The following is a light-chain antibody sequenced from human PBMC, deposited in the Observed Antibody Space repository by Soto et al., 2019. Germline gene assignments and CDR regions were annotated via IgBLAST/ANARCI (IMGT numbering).Light chain of an antibody. Sequence: EIVMTQSPATLSVSPGERATLSCRASQSVSSNLAWYQQTPGQAPRLLIYGASTRVPGVPARFSGSGSGTEFTLTISSLQSEDFEVYYCQQYSNWPLVFGQGTKVEFQ. J-gene: IGKJ1*01. CDR2: GAS. CDR1: QSVSSN. V-gene: IGKV3-15*01. CDR3: QQYSNWPLV.